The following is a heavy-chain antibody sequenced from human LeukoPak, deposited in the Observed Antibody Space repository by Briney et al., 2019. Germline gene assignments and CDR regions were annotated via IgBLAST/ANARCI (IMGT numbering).Heavy chain of an antibody. J-gene: IGHJ4*02. CDR3: ARAGYSSTWFGNYFDY. D-gene: IGHD6-13*01. CDR2: ISYDGSNL. V-gene: IGHV3-30-3*01. CDR1: GFIFSSYA. Sequence: GGSLRLPCAASGFIFSSYAMHWVRQAPGKGLEWVAVISYDGSNLYYADSVKGRFTISRDNSKNTLYLQMNSLRAEDTAVYYCARAGYSSTWFGNYFDYWGQGTLVTVSS.